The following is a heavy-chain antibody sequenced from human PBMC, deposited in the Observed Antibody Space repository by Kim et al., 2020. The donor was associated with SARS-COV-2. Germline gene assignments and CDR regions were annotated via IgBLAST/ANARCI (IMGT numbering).Heavy chain of an antibody. CDR1: GFTFGDYA. Sequence: GGSLRLSCAASGFTFGDYAMHWVRQAPGKGLEWVSGISWNSGSIGYADSVKGRFTISRDNAKNSLYLQMNSLRAEDTALYYCAKGYCSSTSCYIASWGQGTLVTVSS. D-gene: IGHD2-2*02. CDR2: ISWNSGSI. J-gene: IGHJ4*02. CDR3: AKGYCSSTSCYIAS. V-gene: IGHV3-9*01.